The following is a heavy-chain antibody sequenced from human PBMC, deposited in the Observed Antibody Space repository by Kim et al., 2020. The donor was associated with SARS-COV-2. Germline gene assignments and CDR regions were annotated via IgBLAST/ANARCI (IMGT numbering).Heavy chain of an antibody. V-gene: IGHV3-30*18. J-gene: IGHJ4*02. CDR3: AKTPSTTTQRGYFDY. D-gene: IGHD4-17*01. CDR1: GFTFSSYG. Sequence: GESLRLSCAASGFTFSSYGMHWVRQAPGKGLEWVAVISYDGSNKYYADSVKGRFTISRDNSKNTLYLQVNSLRAEDTAVYYCAKTPSTTTQRGYFDYWGQGTLVTVSS. CDR2: ISYDGSNK.